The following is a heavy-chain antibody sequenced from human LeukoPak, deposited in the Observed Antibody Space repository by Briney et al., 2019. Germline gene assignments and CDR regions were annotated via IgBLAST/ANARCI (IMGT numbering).Heavy chain of an antibody. CDR2: IYTSGST. V-gene: IGHV4-61*02. J-gene: IGHJ6*03. CDR3: ARDGERYQLLYYYYYMDV. Sequence: SETLSLTCTVSGGSISSGSYYWSWIRQPAGKGLEWIGRIYTSGSTNYNPSLKSRVTISVDTSKNQFSLKLSSVTAADTAVYYCARDGERYQLLYYYYYMDVWGKGTTVTVSS. D-gene: IGHD2-2*01. CDR1: GGSISSGSYY.